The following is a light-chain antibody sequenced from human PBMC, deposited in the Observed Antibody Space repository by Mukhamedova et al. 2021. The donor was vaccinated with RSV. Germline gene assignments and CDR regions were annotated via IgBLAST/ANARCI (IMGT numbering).Light chain of an antibody. CDR1: INKY. CDR3: QQYYSHPFT. CDR2: DIS. V-gene: IGKV1-16*01. Sequence: INKYFAWFQQRPGKVPKSLIYDISNLQSGVPSRFSGGGSGTDFTLTINSLQPEDFATYYCQQYYSHPFTFGQGTRLAIK. J-gene: IGKJ5*01.